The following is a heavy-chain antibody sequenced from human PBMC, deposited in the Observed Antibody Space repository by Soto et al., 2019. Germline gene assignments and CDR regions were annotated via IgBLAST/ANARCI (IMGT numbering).Heavy chain of an antibody. CDR3: TRLYFDRSGFGGDPFDI. D-gene: IGHD3-22*01. V-gene: IGHV3-9*01. Sequence: EVQLVESGGGLVQPGRSLRLSCAASGFTFDDYAMHWVRQAPGKGLEWVSGISWNSGSIGYADSVKGRFTISRDNAKNSLYLQMNSLKTEDTAVYYCTRLYFDRSGFGGDPFDIWGQGTMVTVSS. CDR2: ISWNSGSI. CDR1: GFTFDDYA. J-gene: IGHJ3*02.